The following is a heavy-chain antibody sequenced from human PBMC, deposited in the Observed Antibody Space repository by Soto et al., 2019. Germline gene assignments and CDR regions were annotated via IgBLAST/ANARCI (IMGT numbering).Heavy chain of an antibody. V-gene: IGHV4-34*01. J-gene: IGHJ5*02. CDR2: INHSGST. CDR3: ARIGTGHWFDP. Sequence: QVQLQQWGAGLLKPSETLSLTCAVYGGSFSGYYWSWIRQPPGKGLEWIGEINHSGSTNYNPSLKSRVTISVDTSKNQFSLKLSSVTAADTAVYYCARIGTGHWFDPWGQGTLVTVSS. CDR1: GGSFSGYY.